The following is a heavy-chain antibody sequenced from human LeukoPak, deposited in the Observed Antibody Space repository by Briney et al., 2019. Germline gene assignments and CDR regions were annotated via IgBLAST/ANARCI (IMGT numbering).Heavy chain of an antibody. D-gene: IGHD3-10*01. Sequence: ASVKVSCKASGYTFTSYGISWVRQAPGQGLEWMGWISAYNGNTNYAQKLQGRVTMTTDTSTSTAYMELRSLRSDDTAVYYCARSNMPHYYGSGSYYNDNYYYMDVWGKGTTVTISS. CDR2: ISAYNGNT. CDR1: GYTFTSYG. CDR3: ARSNMPHYYGSGSYYNDNYYYMDV. J-gene: IGHJ6*03. V-gene: IGHV1-18*01.